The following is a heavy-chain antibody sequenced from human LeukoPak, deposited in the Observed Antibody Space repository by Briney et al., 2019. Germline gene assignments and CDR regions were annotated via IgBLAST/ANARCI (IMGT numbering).Heavy chain of an antibody. V-gene: IGHV1-2*04. CDR1: GYTFTGYY. Sequence: ASVKVSCKASGYTFTGYYMHWVRQAPGQGLEWMGWINPNSGGTNYAQKFQGWVTMTRDTSISTAYMELSSLRSEDTAVYYCARDVIVVPAATPPYYMDVWGKGTTVTVSS. CDR3: ARDVIVVPAATPPYYMDV. D-gene: IGHD2-2*01. J-gene: IGHJ6*03. CDR2: INPNSGGT.